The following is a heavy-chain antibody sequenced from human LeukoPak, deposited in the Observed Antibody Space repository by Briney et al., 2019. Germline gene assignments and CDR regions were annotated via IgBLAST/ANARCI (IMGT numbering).Heavy chain of an antibody. CDR2: IYAGGST. CDR1: GFTVSSNY. Sequence: PGGSLRLSCAASGFTVSSNYMSWVRQAPGKGLEWVSIIYAGGSTYYADSVKGRFTISRDSSKNTLYLQMNSLRAEDTAVYYCARHVLQDSYYYGLDVWGQGTTVTVSS. CDR3: ARHVLQDSYYYGLDV. V-gene: IGHV3-53*01. J-gene: IGHJ6*02.